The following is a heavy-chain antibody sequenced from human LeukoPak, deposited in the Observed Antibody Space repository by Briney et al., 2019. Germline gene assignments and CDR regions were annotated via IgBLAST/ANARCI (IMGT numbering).Heavy chain of an antibody. J-gene: IGHJ4*02. CDR1: GFSLSTSGVG. CDR2: IYWDDDK. V-gene: IGHV2-5*02. D-gene: IGHD3-16*01. CDR3: AHIGLWDDYFDY. Sequence: SGPTLVKPTQTLTLTCTFSGFSLSTSGVGVGWIRQPPGKALEWLALIYWDDDKRYSTSMKSSITITKDTSKNEVVLTMTNMDPVDTATYYCAHIGLWDDYFDYWGQGTLVTVSS.